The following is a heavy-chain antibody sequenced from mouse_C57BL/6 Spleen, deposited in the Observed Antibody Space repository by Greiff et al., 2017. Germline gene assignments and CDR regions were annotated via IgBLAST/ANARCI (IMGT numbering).Heavy chain of an antibody. J-gene: IGHJ2*01. D-gene: IGHD2-2*01. CDR3: ARTMVTTGVGFDY. Sequence: EVHLVESGGGLVKPGGSLKLSCAASGFTFSDYGMHWVRQAPEKGLEWVAYISSGSSTIYYADTVKGRFTISRDNAKNTLFLQMTSLRSEDTAMYYCARTMVTTGVGFDYWGQGTTLTVSS. CDR1: GFTFSDYG. CDR2: ISSGSSTI. V-gene: IGHV5-17*01.